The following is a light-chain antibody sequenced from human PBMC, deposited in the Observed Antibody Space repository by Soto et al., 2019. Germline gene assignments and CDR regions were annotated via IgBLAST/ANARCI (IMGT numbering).Light chain of an antibody. J-gene: IGLJ1*01. Sequence: QSVLTQPRSVSGSPGLSVTISCTGTSSDFGGYNYVSWYQHHPGKAPKLMIYDVSERPSGVPDRFSGSKSGNTASLTISGLQAEDEADYYCCSYAGTFYVFGTGTKLTVL. CDR1: SSDFGGYNY. CDR3: CSYAGTFYV. CDR2: DVS. V-gene: IGLV2-11*01.